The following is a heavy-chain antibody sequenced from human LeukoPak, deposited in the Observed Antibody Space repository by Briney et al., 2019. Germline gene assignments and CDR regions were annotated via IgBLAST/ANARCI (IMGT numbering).Heavy chain of an antibody. Sequence: GGSLRLSCAASGFTFSDYYMSWIHQAPGKGLEWVSYISSSSSYTNYADSVKGRFTISRDNAKNSLYLQMNSLRAEDTAVYYCARDSDRYYFDYWGQGTLVTVSS. CDR2: ISSSSSYT. D-gene: IGHD1-14*01. CDR1: GFTFSDYY. J-gene: IGHJ4*02. V-gene: IGHV3-11*06. CDR3: ARDSDRYYFDY.